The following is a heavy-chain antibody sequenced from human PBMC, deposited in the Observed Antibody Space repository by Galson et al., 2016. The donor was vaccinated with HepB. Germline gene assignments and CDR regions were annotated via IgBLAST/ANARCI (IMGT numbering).Heavy chain of an antibody. CDR2: ISYDGNKQ. Sequence: SLRLSCAASGFRLSSYGMHWVRQAPGKGLEWVAVISYDGNKQYYADSVKGRVTISRDKSKNTLYLQMDSLKVEDTAVYYCAKDPYYYGSGGYYFDYWGQGTQVTVSS. D-gene: IGHD3-10*01. J-gene: IGHJ4*02. CDR1: GFRLSSYG. CDR3: AKDPYYYGSGGYYFDY. V-gene: IGHV3-30*18.